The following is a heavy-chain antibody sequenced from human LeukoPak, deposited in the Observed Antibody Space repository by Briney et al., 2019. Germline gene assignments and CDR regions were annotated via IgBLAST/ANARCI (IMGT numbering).Heavy chain of an antibody. Sequence: GRSLRLSCAASGFTFDDYAMHWFRQAPGKGLEWVSGISWNSGSIGYADSVKGRFTISRDNAKNSLYLQMNSLRAEDTALYYCAKDFTYYYDSSGYFGYWGQGTLVTVSS. J-gene: IGHJ4*02. V-gene: IGHV3-9*01. CDR2: ISWNSGSI. D-gene: IGHD3-22*01. CDR3: AKDFTYYYDSSGYFGY. CDR1: GFTFDDYA.